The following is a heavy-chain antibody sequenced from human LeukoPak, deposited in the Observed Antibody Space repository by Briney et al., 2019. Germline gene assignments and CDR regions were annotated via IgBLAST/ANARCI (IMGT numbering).Heavy chain of an antibody. CDR3: ARVISNCSSTSCYLYDYFDY. Sequence: PGGSLRLSCAASGFTFSSYEMSWVRQAPGKGLEWASVIYSGGSTYYADSVKGRFTISRDNSKNTLYLQMTSLRAEDTAVYYCARVISNCSSTSCYLYDYFDYWGQGTLVTVSS. D-gene: IGHD2-2*01. J-gene: IGHJ4*02. CDR1: GFTFSSYE. CDR2: IYSGGST. V-gene: IGHV3-66*02.